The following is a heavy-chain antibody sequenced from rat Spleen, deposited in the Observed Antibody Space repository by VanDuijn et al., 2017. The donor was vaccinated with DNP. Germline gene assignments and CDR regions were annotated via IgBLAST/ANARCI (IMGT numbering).Heavy chain of an antibody. CDR2: INSAGST. Sequence: EVQLQESGPGLVKPSQSLSLTCSVTGYSITSGYRWNWIRKFPGNKVEWMGHINSAGSTNYNPSLKSRISITRDTSKNQFFLQVNSVTTEDTATYYCARSGHNTDYYYLGAYWGQGTLVTVSS. J-gene: IGHJ3*01. V-gene: IGHV3-3*01. CDR3: ARSGHNTDYYYLGAY. CDR1: GYSITSGYR. D-gene: IGHD1-6*01.